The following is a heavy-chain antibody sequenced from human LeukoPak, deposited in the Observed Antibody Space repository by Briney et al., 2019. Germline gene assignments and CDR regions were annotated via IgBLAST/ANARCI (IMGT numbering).Heavy chain of an antibody. J-gene: IGHJ4*02. Sequence: ASVKVSCKASGYTFTSYGISWVRQAPGQGLEWMGWIGAYNGNTNYAQKLQGRVTMTTDTSTSTAYMELRSLRSDDTAVYYCARDDCSGGSCYLDYWGQGTLVTVSS. CDR1: GYTFTSYG. V-gene: IGHV1-18*01. D-gene: IGHD2-15*01. CDR2: IGAYNGNT. CDR3: ARDDCSGGSCYLDY.